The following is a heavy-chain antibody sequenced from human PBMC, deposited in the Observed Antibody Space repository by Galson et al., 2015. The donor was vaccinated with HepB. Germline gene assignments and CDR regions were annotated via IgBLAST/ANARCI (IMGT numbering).Heavy chain of an antibody. V-gene: IGHV4-30-4*01. CDR1: GGSISSGDYY. D-gene: IGHD6-13*01. Sequence: TLSLTCTVSGGSISSGDYYWSWIRQPPGKGLEWIGYIYYSGSTYYNPSLKSRVTISVDTSKNQFSLKLSSVTAADTAVYYCARVRAAAGHREDFDLWGRGTLVTVSS. J-gene: IGHJ2*01. CDR3: ARVRAAAGHREDFDL. CDR2: IYYSGST.